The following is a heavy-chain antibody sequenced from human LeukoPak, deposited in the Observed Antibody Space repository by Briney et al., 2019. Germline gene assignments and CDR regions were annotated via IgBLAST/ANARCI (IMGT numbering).Heavy chain of an antibody. J-gene: IGHJ1*01. CDR3: ARRRYYDGSGYLE. D-gene: IGHD3-22*01. CDR1: GDSVSRSDSY. Sequence: SETLSLTCSVSGDSVSRSDSYWDWIRQPPGKGLEWIGTIYYSGRTYYSPSLKSRVTMSVDPSNNQFSLNLRSVTAADTAVYYCARRRYYDGSGYLEWGQGTLLSVSS. CDR2: IYYSGRT. V-gene: IGHV4-39*01.